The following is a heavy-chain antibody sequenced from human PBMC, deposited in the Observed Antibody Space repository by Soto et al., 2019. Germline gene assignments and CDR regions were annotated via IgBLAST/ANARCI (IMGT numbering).Heavy chain of an antibody. CDR3: ARDEGRRRWAFDI. Sequence: QVQLQESGPGLVKPSGTLSLTCAVSSGSISSSNWWSWVRQPPGKGLEWIGEIYHSGSTNYNPSLTSRVTLSVDKSKNQFALTLSSVTAADTAVYYCARDEGRRRWAFDIWGQGTMVTVSS. CDR2: IYHSGST. J-gene: IGHJ3*02. D-gene: IGHD2-15*01. V-gene: IGHV4-4*02. CDR1: SGSISSSNW.